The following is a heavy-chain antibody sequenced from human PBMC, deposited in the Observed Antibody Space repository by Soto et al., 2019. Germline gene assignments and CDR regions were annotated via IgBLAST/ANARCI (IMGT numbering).Heavy chain of an antibody. Sequence: GGSLRLSCAASGVTFSRYGMHWVRQAPGKGLEWVALISYDGTNKDYEDSVRGRFTISRDNSRNTLYLQMNSLRGEDAAVYYCAKDFPKVELLHSGGPAPPFQFYYGMDVWGQGTTVTGSS. CDR3: AKDFPKVELLHSGGPAPPFQFYYGMDV. D-gene: IGHD3-10*01. CDR2: ISYDGTNK. CDR1: GVTFSRYG. V-gene: IGHV3-30*18. J-gene: IGHJ6*02.